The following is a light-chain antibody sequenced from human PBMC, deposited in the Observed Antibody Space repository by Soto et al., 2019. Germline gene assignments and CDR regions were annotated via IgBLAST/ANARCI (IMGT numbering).Light chain of an antibody. CDR1: QSVSSS. V-gene: IGKV3-11*01. CDR3: QQRGNWWT. J-gene: IGKJ1*01. Sequence: EIVLTQSPATLSLSPGERATLSCRASQSVSSSFAWYQQRPGQAPRLLIYDASIRATGIPARLSGSGSGTDFTLTISSLEPEDSAIYFCQQRGNWWTFGQGTKVDIK. CDR2: DAS.